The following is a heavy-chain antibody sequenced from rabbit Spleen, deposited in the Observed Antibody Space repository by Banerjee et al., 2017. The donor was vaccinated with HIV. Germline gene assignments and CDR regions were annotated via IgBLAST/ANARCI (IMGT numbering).Heavy chain of an antibody. CDR1: GFDFSSNA. Sequence: QQQLVESGGGLVKPGTSLTLTCTASGFDFSSNAMCWVRQAPGKGPEWIACIYNGDGSTYYASWAKGRFTISKTSSTPVTLQMTSLTAADTATYFCARHRYYDGGGVGGYAYLEWGPGTLVTVS. CDR3: ARHRYYDGGGVGGYAYLE. CDR2: IYNGDGST. V-gene: IGHV1S47*01. J-gene: IGHJ4*01. D-gene: IGHD6-1*01.